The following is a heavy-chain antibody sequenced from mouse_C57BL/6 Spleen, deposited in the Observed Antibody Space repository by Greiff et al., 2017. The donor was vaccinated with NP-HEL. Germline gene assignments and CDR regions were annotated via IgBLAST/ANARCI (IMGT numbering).Heavy chain of an antibody. Sequence: EVQGVESGGGLVQPGGSLKLSCAASGFTFSDYGMAWVRQAPRKGPEWVAFISNLAYSIYYADTVTGRFTISRENAKNTLYLEMSSLRSEDTAMYYCARQGTGTGAMDYWGQGTSVTVSS. V-gene: IGHV5-15*01. D-gene: IGHD4-1*01. CDR3: ARQGTGTGAMDY. CDR2: ISNLAYSI. CDR1: GFTFSDYG. J-gene: IGHJ4*01.